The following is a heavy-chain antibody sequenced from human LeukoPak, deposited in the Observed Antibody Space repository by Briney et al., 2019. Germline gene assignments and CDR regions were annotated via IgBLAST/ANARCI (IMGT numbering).Heavy chain of an antibody. V-gene: IGHV4-59*08. D-gene: IGHD3-10*01. CDR2: IYYSGST. J-gene: IGHJ4*02. CDR1: GGSISSYY. CDR3: AIFRFSQRGPPPPYFDY. Sequence: SEALSLTCTVSGGSISSYYWSWIRQPPGKGLGWIGYIYYSGSTNYNPSLKSRVTISVDTSKNQFSLKLSSVTAADTAVYYCAIFRFSQRGPPPPYFDYWGQGTLVTVSS.